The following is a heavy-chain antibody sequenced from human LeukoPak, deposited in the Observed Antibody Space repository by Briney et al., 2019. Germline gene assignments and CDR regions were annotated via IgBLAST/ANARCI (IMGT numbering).Heavy chain of an antibody. J-gene: IGHJ4*02. Sequence: SETLSLTCTVSGGSISSGGYYWSWIRQPPGKGLEWIGSMYYSGSTYYNPSLKSRVTMSVDTSKNQVSLKLRSVTAADTAVYYCARERVVVSATSFDYWGQGTLVTVSS. CDR2: MYYSGST. V-gene: IGHV4-39*07. D-gene: IGHD2-21*02. CDR1: GGSISSGGYY. CDR3: ARERVVVSATSFDY.